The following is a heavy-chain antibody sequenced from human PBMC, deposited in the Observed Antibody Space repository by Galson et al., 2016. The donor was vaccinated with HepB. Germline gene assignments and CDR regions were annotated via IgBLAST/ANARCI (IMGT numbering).Heavy chain of an antibody. V-gene: IGHV3-48*02. CDR2: ISTTVRTI. CDR3: AKELVRSAFDL. D-gene: IGHD3-10*01. Sequence: SLRLSCAASGFPLSSSGINWVRQAPGKGLQWLSYISTTVRTIYYADSVMDRFTISRDNAKNLVYLQMDSLTDEDTAVYYCAKELVRSAFDLWGQGTMVTVSS. CDR1: GFPLSSSG. J-gene: IGHJ3*01.